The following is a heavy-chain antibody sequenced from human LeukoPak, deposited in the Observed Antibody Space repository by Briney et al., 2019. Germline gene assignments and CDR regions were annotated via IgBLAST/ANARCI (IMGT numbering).Heavy chain of an antibody. CDR2: IYPVDSDA. CDR1: GYSFTNYW. CDR3: ARSEQQLTIDY. D-gene: IGHD6-13*01. V-gene: IGHV5-51*01. Sequence: GESLKISCKGSGYSFTNYWIGWVRQMPGKGLEWMGIIYPVDSDARYSPSFQGQVTISADKSISTAYLQWSSLKASDTAMYYCARSEQQLTIDYWGQGTLVTVSS. J-gene: IGHJ4*02.